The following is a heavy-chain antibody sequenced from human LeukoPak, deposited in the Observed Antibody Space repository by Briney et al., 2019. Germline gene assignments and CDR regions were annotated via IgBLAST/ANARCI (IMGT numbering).Heavy chain of an antibody. Sequence: SETLSLTCTVSGGSISSSSYYWGWIRQPPGKGLEWIGSIFYTGSTYYNPSLKSRVTISVDTSKNQFSLKLSSVTAADTAVYYCARGRYTFDYWGQGTLVTVSS. J-gene: IGHJ4*02. CDR2: IFYTGST. V-gene: IGHV4-39*07. CDR1: GGSISSSSYY. CDR3: ARGRYTFDY. D-gene: IGHD1-1*01.